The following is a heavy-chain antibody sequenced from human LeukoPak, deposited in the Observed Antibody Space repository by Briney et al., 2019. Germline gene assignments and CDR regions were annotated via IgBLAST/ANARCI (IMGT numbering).Heavy chain of an antibody. Sequence: GGSLRLSCAASGFTFSSYAMSWVRQAPGKGLEWVSAISGSGGSTCYADSVKGRFTISRDNSKNTLYLQMNSLRAEDTAVYYCARVVPMYSSDWYDDYWGQGTLVTVSS. D-gene: IGHD6-19*01. CDR3: ARVVPMYSSDWYDDY. CDR1: GFTFSSYA. CDR2: ISGSGGST. J-gene: IGHJ4*02. V-gene: IGHV3-23*01.